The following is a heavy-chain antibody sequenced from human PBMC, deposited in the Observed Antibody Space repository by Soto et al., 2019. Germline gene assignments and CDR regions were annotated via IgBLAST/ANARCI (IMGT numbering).Heavy chain of an antibody. CDR1: GFTFRSYG. J-gene: IGHJ4*02. CDR2: ISYDGSNK. V-gene: IGHV3-30*18. CDR3: AKDPSGSMIRYFHY. D-gene: IGHD3-10*01. Sequence: PGGSLRLSCKAPGFTFRSYGMHWVRQAPGKGLEWVAVISYDGSNKYYADSVKGRFTISRDNSKNTLYLQINSLRDEETAVYYCAKDPSGSMIRYFHYWGQGALVTVS.